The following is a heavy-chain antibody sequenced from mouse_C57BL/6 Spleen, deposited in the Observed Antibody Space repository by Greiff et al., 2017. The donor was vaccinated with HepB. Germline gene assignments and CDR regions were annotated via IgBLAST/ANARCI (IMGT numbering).Heavy chain of an antibody. CDR1: GYTFTSYW. Sequence: QVQLQQPGAELVMPGASVKLSCKAYGYTFTSYWMHWVKQRPGQGLEWIGEIDPSDSYTNYNQKFKGKSTLTVDKSSSTAYMQLSSLTSEDSAVYYCARFGSRGDYFDYWGQGTTLTVSS. D-gene: IGHD1-1*01. CDR2: IDPSDSYT. J-gene: IGHJ2*01. CDR3: ARFGSRGDYFDY. V-gene: IGHV1-69*01.